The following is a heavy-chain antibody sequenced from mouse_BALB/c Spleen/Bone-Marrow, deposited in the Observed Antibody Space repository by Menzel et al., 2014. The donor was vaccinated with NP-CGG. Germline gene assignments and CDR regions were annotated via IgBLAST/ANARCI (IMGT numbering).Heavy chain of an antibody. V-gene: IGHV2-6*02. CDR2: IWSDGST. CDR3: ARNPYGNYAMDY. J-gene: IGHJ4*01. Sequence: VMLVESGPGLVAPSQSLSITCTVSGFSLTTYGLHWVRQPPGKGLEWLVVIWSDGSTTYNSALKSRLSISKDNSKSQVFLKMNSLQTDDTAMYYCARNPYGNYAMDYWGQGTSVTVSS. D-gene: IGHD2-10*02. CDR1: GFSLTTYG.